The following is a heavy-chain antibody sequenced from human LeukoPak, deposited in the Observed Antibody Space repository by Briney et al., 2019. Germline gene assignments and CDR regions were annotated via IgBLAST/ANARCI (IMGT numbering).Heavy chain of an antibody. CDR2: ISGSGGST. CDR1: AFTFRSYA. CDR3: AKGAASRGYTYVAN. Sequence: PGGSLRLSCAASAFTFRSYAMIWVRHAPGKGLGWVSGISGSGGSTYYSDSAKGRFTISRDNSNNTLYLQMNSLRAEDTAVYYCAKGAASRGYTYVANWGQGTLVTVSS. J-gene: IGHJ4*02. D-gene: IGHD5-18*01. V-gene: IGHV3-23*01.